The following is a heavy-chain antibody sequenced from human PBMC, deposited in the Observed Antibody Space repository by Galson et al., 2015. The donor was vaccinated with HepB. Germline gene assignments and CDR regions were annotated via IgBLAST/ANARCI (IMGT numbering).Heavy chain of an antibody. D-gene: IGHD3-3*01. V-gene: IGHV4-39*07. CDR1: SGAITSGPDY. CDR3: ARERGESYDFWSGYGGMDV. Sequence: LSLTCTVSSGAITSGPDYWGWIRQSPEKGLEWIGSITYSGKTYYKPSLQSRVTISLDTSKNQFSLRLTSVTAADTAFYYCARERGESYDFWSGYGGMDVWGQGTTVIVSS. CDR2: ITYSGKT. J-gene: IGHJ6*02.